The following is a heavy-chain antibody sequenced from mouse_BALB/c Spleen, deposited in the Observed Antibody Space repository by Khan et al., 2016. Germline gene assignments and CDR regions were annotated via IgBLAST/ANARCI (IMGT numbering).Heavy chain of an antibody. Sequence: QVQLQQSGAELARPGASVKLSCKASGYTFTSYWMQWVKQRPGQGLEWIGAIYPGDGDTRYTQKFKGKATLTADKSSSTAYMQLSSLASEDSAVXYCARRGMITTYAMDYWGQGTSVTVSS. CDR1: GYTFTSYW. CDR3: ARRGMITTYAMDY. V-gene: IGHV1-87*01. J-gene: IGHJ4*01. D-gene: IGHD2-4*01. CDR2: IYPGDGDT.